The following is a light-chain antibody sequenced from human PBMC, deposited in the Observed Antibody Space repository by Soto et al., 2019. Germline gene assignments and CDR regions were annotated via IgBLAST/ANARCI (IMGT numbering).Light chain of an antibody. CDR1: NIVGYN. CDR3: QIWDSDSDDYV. CDR2: DDD. J-gene: IGLJ1*01. V-gene: IGLV3-21*02. Sequence: SYQLTQPPSVSVAPGRAARVTRGGSNIVGYNVQWYQQKTGQAPVLVVYDDDVRPSGIPERFSGSNSGNTATLTISRGEAGDEAVYYWQIWDSDSDDYVVGSGTNVTVL.